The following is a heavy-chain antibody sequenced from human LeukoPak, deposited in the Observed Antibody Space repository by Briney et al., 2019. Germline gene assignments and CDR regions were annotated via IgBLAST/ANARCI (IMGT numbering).Heavy chain of an antibody. J-gene: IGHJ4*02. Sequence: SGGSPRLSCAASGFTFSSYAMSWVRQAPGKGLEWVSAISGSGGSTYYADSVKGRFTISRDNSKNTLYLQMNSLRAEDTAVYYCAKDSLATTASAYYDILTGFFVSGIDYWGQGTLVTVSS. V-gene: IGHV3-23*01. D-gene: IGHD3-9*01. CDR1: GFTFSSYA. CDR3: AKDSLATTASAYYDILTGFFVSGIDY. CDR2: ISGSGGST.